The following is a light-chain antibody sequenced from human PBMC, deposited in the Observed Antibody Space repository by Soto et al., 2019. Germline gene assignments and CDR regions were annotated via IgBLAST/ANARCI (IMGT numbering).Light chain of an antibody. Sequence: EIVLTQAPGTLSLSPGERATLSGGASQSVRSVYLAWYQQQPGPAPRLLIYGASSRATGIPDRFSGSGSGTDFTLTISRLQPEDFAVYYCQQYDTSPTFGQGTKVDIK. CDR2: GAS. V-gene: IGKV3-20*01. CDR1: QSVRSVY. J-gene: IGKJ1*01. CDR3: QQYDTSPT.